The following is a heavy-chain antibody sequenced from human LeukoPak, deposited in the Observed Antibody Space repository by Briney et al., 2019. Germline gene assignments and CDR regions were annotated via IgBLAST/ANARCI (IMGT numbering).Heavy chain of an antibody. CDR1: GGCISSYY. J-gene: IGHJ4*02. CDR3: ARAGGYGSGSYYLDY. V-gene: IGHV4-59*01. Sequence: SETLSLTCTVPGGCISSYYWSWIRQPPGKGLDWIGYIDYSRSTNYNPSFKSRVTISVDTSKNQFSLKLSSVTAADTAVYYCARAGGYGSGSYYLDYWGQGTLVTVSS. D-gene: IGHD3-10*01. CDR2: IDYSRST.